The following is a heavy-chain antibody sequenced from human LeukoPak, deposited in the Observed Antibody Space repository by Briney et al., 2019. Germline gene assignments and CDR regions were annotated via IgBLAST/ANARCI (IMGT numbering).Heavy chain of an antibody. CDR3: ARGRSDSRRPWFDP. J-gene: IGHJ5*02. CDR2: INHSGST. Sequence: PSETLSLTCTVSGGSISSSSYYWGWIRQPPGKGLEWIGEINHSGSTNYNPSLKSRVTISVDTSKNQFSLKLSSVTAADTAVYYCARGRSDSRRPWFDPWGQGTLVTVSS. D-gene: IGHD3-22*01. CDR1: GGSISSSSYY. V-gene: IGHV4-39*07.